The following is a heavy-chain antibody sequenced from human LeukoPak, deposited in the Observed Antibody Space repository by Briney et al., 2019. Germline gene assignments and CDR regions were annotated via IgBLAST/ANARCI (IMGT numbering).Heavy chain of an antibody. D-gene: IGHD3-9*01. CDR1: GGSFSGYY. CDR2: VYTSGSA. V-gene: IGHV4-59*10. CDR3: ATSRGYDILTGYYPLDY. J-gene: IGHJ4*02. Sequence: SETLSLTCAVYGGSFSGYYWSWIRQPAGKGLEWIGRVYTSGSANYNPSLKSRVTMSIDSSKNQFSLKLTSVTAADTAVYYCATSRGYDILTGYYPLDYWGQGTLVTVSS.